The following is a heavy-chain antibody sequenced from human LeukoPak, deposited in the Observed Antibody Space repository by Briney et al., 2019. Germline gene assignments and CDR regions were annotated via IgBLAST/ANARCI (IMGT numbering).Heavy chain of an antibody. CDR3: ASHRDSGYDYYFDY. Sequence: SETLSLTCTVSGGSISSYYWSWIRQPPGKGLEWIGYIYYSGSTNYNPSLKSRVTISVDTSKNQFSLKLSSVTAADTAVYYCASHRDSGYDYYFDYWGQGTLVTVSS. V-gene: IGHV4-59*08. CDR1: GGSISSYY. CDR2: IYYSGST. J-gene: IGHJ4*02. D-gene: IGHD5-12*01.